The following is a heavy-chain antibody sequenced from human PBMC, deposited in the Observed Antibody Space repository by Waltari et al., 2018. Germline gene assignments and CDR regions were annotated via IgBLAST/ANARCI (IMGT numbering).Heavy chain of an antibody. V-gene: IGHV3-74*01. CDR3: AREYSNSRYFDY. J-gene: IGHJ4*02. Sequence: EVQLVESGGGLVQPGGSLRLSCAASGFILSSYWMHWVRQAPGKGLVWVSRLNDDGSGTTYADSVKGRFSISRDNAKNTLYLQMNSLRAEDTAVYYCAREYSNSRYFDYWGPGTLVTVSS. D-gene: IGHD6-6*01. CDR2: LNDDGSGT. CDR1: GFILSSYW.